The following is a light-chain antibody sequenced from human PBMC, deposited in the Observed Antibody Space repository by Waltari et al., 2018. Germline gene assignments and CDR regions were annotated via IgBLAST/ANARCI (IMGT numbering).Light chain of an antibody. CDR1: SGHSSYA. V-gene: IGLV4-69*01. Sequence: QLMLTQSPSASASLGASVKLTCTLSSGHSSYAIAWHQQQPEKGPRYLMKVNSDGNHIKGDGIPDRFSGSSSGAERYLTISSLQSEDEADYYCQTGGFGIWVFGGGTKLTVL. J-gene: IGLJ3*02. CDR3: QTGGFGIWV. CDR2: VNSDGNH.